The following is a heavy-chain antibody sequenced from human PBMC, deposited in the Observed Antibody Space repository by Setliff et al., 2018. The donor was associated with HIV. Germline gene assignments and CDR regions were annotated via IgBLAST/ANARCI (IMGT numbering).Heavy chain of an antibody. V-gene: IGHV4-34*01. CDR2: INHSEGT. D-gene: IGHD3-10*01. J-gene: IGHJ6*03. Sequence: SETLSLTCAVYGGSFDNYFWTWIRQSPERGLEWIGEINHSEGTTYSPYLKSRLTISLDTSKNQISLKLTSVTAADTAVYYCARMVRGLILRGYHYHADVWGKGTTVTVS. CDR1: GGSFDNYF. CDR3: ARMVRGLILRGYHYHADV.